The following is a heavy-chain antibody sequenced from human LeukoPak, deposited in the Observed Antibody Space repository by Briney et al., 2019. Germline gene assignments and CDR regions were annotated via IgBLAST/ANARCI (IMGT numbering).Heavy chain of an antibody. CDR2: IIPIFGTA. CDR1: GGTFSSYA. D-gene: IGHD4-17*01. CDR3: ARVARTPDYGDYFDY. V-gene: IGHV1-69*13. Sequence: WASVKVSCKASGGTFSSYAISWVRQAPGQGLEWMGGIIPIFGTANYAQKFQGRVTITADESTSTAYMELSSLRSEDTAVYYCARVARTPDYGDYFDYWGQGTLVTVSS. J-gene: IGHJ4*02.